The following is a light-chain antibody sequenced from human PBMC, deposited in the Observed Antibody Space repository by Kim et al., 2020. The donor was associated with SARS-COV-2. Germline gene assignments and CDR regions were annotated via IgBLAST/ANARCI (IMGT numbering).Light chain of an antibody. V-gene: IGLV6-57*03. CDR2: EDS. Sequence: TISVSSTRTSGNIASNYVQWYQQRPGSAPTTVIYEDSRRPSGVPDRVSASIDTSSNSASLTLSGLTTEDEADYYCQSYDSANHVIFGGGTQLTVL. CDR1: SGNIASNY. J-gene: IGLJ2*01. CDR3: QSYDSANHVI.